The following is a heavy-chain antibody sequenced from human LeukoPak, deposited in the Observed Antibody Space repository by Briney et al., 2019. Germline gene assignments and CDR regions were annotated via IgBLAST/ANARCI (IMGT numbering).Heavy chain of an antibody. J-gene: IGHJ4*02. CDR1: GGSISSSSYY. D-gene: IGHD7-27*01. CDR3: ASNWGGDEYYFDY. V-gene: IGHV4-39*01. Sequence: SETLSLTCTVSGGSISSSSYYWGWIRQPPGKGLEWIASIYYSGSTYYNPSLKSRVTIPVDTSKNQFSLRLSSVTAADTAVYYCASNWGGDEYYFDYWGQGSLVTVSS. CDR2: IYYSGST.